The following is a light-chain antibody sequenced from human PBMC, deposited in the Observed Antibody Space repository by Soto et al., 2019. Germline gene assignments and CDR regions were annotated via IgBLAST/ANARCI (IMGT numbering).Light chain of an antibody. J-gene: IGLJ1*01. V-gene: IGLV1-40*01. Sequence: QSVLTQPPSVSGAPGQRVTISCTGSSSNIGAYYDVHWYQQVPGTAPKLLIFSNTNRPSGVPDRFSGSKSGTSASLAITGLQAEDEADYYCQSYDTRLRDYVFGNGTKVTV. CDR3: QSYDTRLRDYV. CDR2: SNT. CDR1: SSNIGAYYD.